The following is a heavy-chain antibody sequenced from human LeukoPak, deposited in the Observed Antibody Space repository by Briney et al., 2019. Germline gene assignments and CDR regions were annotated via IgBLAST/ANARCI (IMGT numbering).Heavy chain of an antibody. CDR1: GFTFSSYT. Sequence: GGSLRLSCAASGFTFSSYTMNWVRQAPGKGLAWVSSINSGSSYIDYADSVKGRFTISRDNAKNSLYLQMNSLRAEDTAVYYCARGEDWSYSNYDLLDYWAQGTLVTVPS. V-gene: IGHV3-21*01. D-gene: IGHD4-11*01. CDR2: INSGSSYI. CDR3: ARGEDWSYSNYDLLDY. J-gene: IGHJ4*02.